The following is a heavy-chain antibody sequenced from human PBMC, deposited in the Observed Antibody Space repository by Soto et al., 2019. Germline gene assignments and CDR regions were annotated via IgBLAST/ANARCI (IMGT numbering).Heavy chain of an antibody. J-gene: IGHJ4*02. CDR3: AKDQTYDILTGYHDY. Sequence: GGSLRLSCAASGFTFDDYAMHWVRQAPGKGLEWVSGISWNSGSIGYADSVKGRFTISSDNAKNSLYLQMNSLRAEDTALYYCAKDQTYDILTGYHDYWGQGTLVTVS. V-gene: IGHV3-9*01. D-gene: IGHD3-9*01. CDR1: GFTFDDYA. CDR2: ISWNSGSI.